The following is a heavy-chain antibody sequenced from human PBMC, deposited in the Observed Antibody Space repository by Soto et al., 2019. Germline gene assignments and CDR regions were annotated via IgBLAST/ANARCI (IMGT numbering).Heavy chain of an antibody. Sequence: QVQLQESGQGLVRPSQTLSLTCTVSGGSISSDHYHWTWIRQTPGKGLVCIVYIHYSASVYYTPSLQSRVTMSVDTSKNLFSLKLSSVTAADTAVYFCVREDDGGDRDYYGLDGWGQGTTVTVSS. J-gene: IGHJ6*02. CDR2: IHYSASV. CDR1: GGSISSDHYH. CDR3: VREDDGGDRDYYGLDG. D-gene: IGHD4-17*01. V-gene: IGHV4-30-4*01.